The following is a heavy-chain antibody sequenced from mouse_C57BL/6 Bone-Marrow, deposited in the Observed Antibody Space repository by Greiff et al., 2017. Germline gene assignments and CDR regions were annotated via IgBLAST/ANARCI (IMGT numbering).Heavy chain of an antibody. CDR3: ARLGGSGYFDY. CDR2: ISSGGSYT. CDR1: GFTFSSYG. V-gene: IGHV5-6*01. Sequence: VQLQESGGDLVKPGASLKLSCAASGFTFSSYGMSWVRQTPDKRLEWVATISSGGSYTYYPDSVKGRFTISRDNAKNTLYLQMSSLKSEDTAMYYCARLGGSGYFDYWGQGTTLTVSS. J-gene: IGHJ2*01. D-gene: IGHD3-2*02.